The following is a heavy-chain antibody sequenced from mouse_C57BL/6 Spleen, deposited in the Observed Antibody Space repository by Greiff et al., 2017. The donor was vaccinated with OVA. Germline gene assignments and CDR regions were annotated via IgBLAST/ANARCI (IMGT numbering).Heavy chain of an antibody. J-gene: IGHJ1*03. D-gene: IGHD2-12*01. CDR1: GFTFSDYG. CDR2: ISSGSSTI. CDR3: ARSLLRRSCYFDV. V-gene: IGHV5-17*01. Sequence: EVQLVESGGGLVKPGGSLKLSCAASGFTFSDYGMHWVRQAPEKGLEWVAYISSGSSTIYYADTVKGRFTISRDNAKNTLFLQMTILRSEDTAMYYCARSLLRRSCYFDVWGTGTTVTVSS.